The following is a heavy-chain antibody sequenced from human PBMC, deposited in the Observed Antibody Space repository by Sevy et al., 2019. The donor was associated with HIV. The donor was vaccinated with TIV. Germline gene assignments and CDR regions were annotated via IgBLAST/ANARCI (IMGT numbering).Heavy chain of an antibody. CDR2: IWYDGSKE. V-gene: IGHV3-33*07. J-gene: IGHJ3*02. D-gene: IGHD3-10*01. Sequence: GGSLRLSCVASGFTFRSYGMYWVRQAPGKGLEWVAGIWYDGSKESYGDSVKGRFTISRDNSKNTLYLQLNSLRVEDTSTYYCARTSGNDALDIWGQGTMVTVSS. CDR3: ARTSGNDALDI. CDR1: GFTFRSYG.